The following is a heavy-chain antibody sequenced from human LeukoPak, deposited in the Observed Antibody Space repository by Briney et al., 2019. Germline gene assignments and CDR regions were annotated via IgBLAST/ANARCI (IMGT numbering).Heavy chain of an antibody. D-gene: IGHD3-22*01. CDR3: ARGDSNAFDFDF. J-gene: IGHJ4*02. Sequence: SETLSLTCTVSGGPISSYYWSWIRQPPGKGLEWIGYVYYSGTTNCNPSLKSRVSLSVDTSKNQFSLKLTSVTAADTATYYCARGDSNAFDFDFWGQGSLVTVSS. CDR1: GGPISSYY. CDR2: VYYSGTT. V-gene: IGHV4-59*01.